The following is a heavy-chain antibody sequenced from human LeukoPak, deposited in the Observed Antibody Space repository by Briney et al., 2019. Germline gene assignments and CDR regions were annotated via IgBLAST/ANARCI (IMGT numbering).Heavy chain of an antibody. D-gene: IGHD3-22*01. CDR3: AREGHSSGHAPAFDI. V-gene: IGHV3-NL1*01. Sequence: PGGSLRLSCEAPGFTFSTSVMHWVRQAPGKGLEWVAGRFTHYVASVKGRFTISGDNSKKTVYLQMNSLRPEDTAIYYCAREGHSSGHAPAFDIWGQGTMVTVSS. CDR2: RFT. CDR1: GFTFSTSV. J-gene: IGHJ3*02.